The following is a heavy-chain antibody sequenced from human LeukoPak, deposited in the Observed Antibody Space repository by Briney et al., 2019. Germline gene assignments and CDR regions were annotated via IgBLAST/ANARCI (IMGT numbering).Heavy chain of an antibody. Sequence: PSQTLSLTCNVSGGSISSGDYYWRWIRQPPGKGLEWIGYIYYTGSTYYNPSLKSRLTISVDTSKNQFSLKLYSVTAADTAVYYCATLPAYWGQGILVTVSS. CDR1: GGSISSGDYY. CDR3: ATLPAY. V-gene: IGHV4-30-4*08. CDR2: IYYTGST. J-gene: IGHJ4*02.